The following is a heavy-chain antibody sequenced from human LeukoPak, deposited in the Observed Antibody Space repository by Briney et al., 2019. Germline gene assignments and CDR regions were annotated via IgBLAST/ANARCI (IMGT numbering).Heavy chain of an antibody. Sequence: SETLSLTCTVSGGSISSYYWSWIRQPPGKGLEWIGYIFDSGSTNYNPSLKSRVTISVDTSKSQFSLRLSSVTAADTAVYYCARHRSGSSWFAPWGQGTLVTVSS. V-gene: IGHV4-59*08. CDR1: GGSISSYY. CDR2: IFDSGST. D-gene: IGHD6-19*01. J-gene: IGHJ5*02. CDR3: ARHRSGSSWFAP.